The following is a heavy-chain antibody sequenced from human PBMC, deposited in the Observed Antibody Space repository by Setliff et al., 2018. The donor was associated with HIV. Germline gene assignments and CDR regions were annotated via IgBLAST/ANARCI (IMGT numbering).Heavy chain of an antibody. CDR2: INPSGGEP. J-gene: IGHJ3*02. D-gene: IGHD6-19*01. CDR1: GHSFTTYF. CDR3: ATVSHTNVAAHDAFDI. V-gene: IGHV1-46*01. Sequence: GASVKVSCKASGHSFTTYFLHWVRQAPGQGLGWMGMINPSGGEPSYAQKFQGRVTMTADTSTDTAYMELSSLRSEDTAVYYCATVSHTNVAAHDAFDIWGQGTMVTVSS.